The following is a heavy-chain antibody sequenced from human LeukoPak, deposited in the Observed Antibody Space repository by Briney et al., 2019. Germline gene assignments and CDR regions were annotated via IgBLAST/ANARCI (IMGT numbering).Heavy chain of an antibody. Sequence: ASVKVSCKASGYTFTGYYMHWVRQAPGQGLEWMGWINPNSGGTNYAQKFQGRVTMTRDTSISTAYMELSRLRSDDTAVYYCAREITGMIGPTDYWGQGTLVTVSS. V-gene: IGHV1-2*02. D-gene: IGHD1-20*01. CDR2: INPNSGGT. CDR1: GYTFTGYY. CDR3: AREITGMIGPTDY. J-gene: IGHJ4*02.